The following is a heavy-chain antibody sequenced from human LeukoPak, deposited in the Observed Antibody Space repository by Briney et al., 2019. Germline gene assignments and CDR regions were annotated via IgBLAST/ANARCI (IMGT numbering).Heavy chain of an antibody. V-gene: IGHV3-53*01. J-gene: IGHJ4*02. Sequence: PGGSLRLSCAASGXTVSSNYMSWVRQAPGKGLEWVSVIYSSIGTDYADSVKGRFTISRDNSKNTVYLQMNSLRAEDTAVYYCAKDDGLTGIDYWGQGTLVTVSS. D-gene: IGHD7-27*01. CDR1: GXTVSSNY. CDR3: AKDDGLTGIDY. CDR2: IYSSIGT.